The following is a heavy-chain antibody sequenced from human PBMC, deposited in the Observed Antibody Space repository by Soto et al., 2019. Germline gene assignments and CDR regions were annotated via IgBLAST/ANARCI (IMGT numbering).Heavy chain of an antibody. Sequence: GGSLTLSCAYSGFTFSSYVMHRARLAPGKWLEWVAVISYDGSNKYYADSVKGRFTISRDNSKNTLYLQMNSLRAEDTAVYSCATPYCRGGSCLYDFDYWGQGTLVTVSS. D-gene: IGHD2-15*01. CDR1: GFTFSSYV. J-gene: IGHJ4*02. V-gene: IGHV3-30*03. CDR3: ATPYCRGGSCLYDFDY. CDR2: ISYDGSNK.